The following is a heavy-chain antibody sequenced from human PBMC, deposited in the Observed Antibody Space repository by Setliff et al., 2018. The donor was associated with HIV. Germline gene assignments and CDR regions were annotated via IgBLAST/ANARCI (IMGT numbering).Heavy chain of an antibody. Sequence: SETLSLTCTVSGGSISSSSYFWGWIRQPPGKGLAWIGSIYYSGSTYYKPSLKSRVTISVDTSTNRFSLKLSSVTAADTAVYYCAREIQFSATTYYYYYMDDWGRGTTVTVSS. J-gene: IGHJ6*03. CDR3: AREIQFSATTYYYYYMDD. V-gene: IGHV4-39*07. CDR2: IYYSGST. CDR1: GGSISSSSYF. D-gene: IGHD5-18*01.